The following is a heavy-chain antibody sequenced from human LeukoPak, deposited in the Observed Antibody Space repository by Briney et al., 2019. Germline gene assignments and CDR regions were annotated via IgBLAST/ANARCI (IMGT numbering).Heavy chain of an antibody. V-gene: IGHV3-13*01. D-gene: IGHD3-10*01. CDR2: IGTAGDT. J-gene: IGHJ4*02. Sequence: GGSLRLSCAASGFTFSSYDMHWVRQATGKGLEWVSAIGTAGDTYYPGSVKGRFTISRENAKNSLYLQMNSLRAGDTAVYYCARGSGSYYNVGEDFDYWGQGTLVTVSS. CDR3: ARGSGSYYNVGEDFDY. CDR1: GFTFSSYD.